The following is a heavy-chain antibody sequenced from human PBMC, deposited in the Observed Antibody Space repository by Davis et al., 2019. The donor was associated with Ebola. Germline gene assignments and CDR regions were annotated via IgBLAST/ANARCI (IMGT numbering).Heavy chain of an antibody. D-gene: IGHD4-17*01. J-gene: IGHJ4*02. CDR2: ISSSSSTI. Sequence: GESLKISCAASGFTFSSYAMSWVRQAPGKGLEWVSYISSSSSTIYYADSVKGRFTISRDNAKNSLYLQMNSLRDEDTAVYYCARDALGTVTLFDYWGQGTLVTVSS. CDR3: ARDALGTVTLFDY. CDR1: GFTFSSYA. V-gene: IGHV3-48*02.